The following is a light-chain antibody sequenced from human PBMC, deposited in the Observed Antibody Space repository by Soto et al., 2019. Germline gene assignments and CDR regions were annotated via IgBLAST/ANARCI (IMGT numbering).Light chain of an antibody. Sequence: QSALTQPPSASGSPGQSVTISCTGTSSDVGLYNYVSWYQQHPGKAPKLLIYEGTQRPSGVSSRFSGSKSGNTASLTISGLQAEDEADYYCCSYASSSSYVFGTGTKLTVL. V-gene: IGLV2-23*01. CDR3: CSYASSSSYV. CDR2: EGT. J-gene: IGLJ1*01. CDR1: SSDVGLYNY.